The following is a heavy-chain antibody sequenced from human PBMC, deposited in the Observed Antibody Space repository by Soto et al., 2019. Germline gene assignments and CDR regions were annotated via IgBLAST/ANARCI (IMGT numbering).Heavy chain of an antibody. CDR2: ISYDGSNK. CDR3: AKDWVPAGLIAVAGTLDY. V-gene: IGHV3-30*18. D-gene: IGHD6-19*01. Sequence: QVQLVESGGGVVQPGRSLRLSCAASGFTFSSYGMHWVRQAPGKGLEWVAVISYDGSNKYYADSVKGRFTISRDNSKNTLYLQMNSLRAEDTAVYYCAKDWVPAGLIAVAGTLDYWGQGTLVTVSS. CDR1: GFTFSSYG. J-gene: IGHJ4*02.